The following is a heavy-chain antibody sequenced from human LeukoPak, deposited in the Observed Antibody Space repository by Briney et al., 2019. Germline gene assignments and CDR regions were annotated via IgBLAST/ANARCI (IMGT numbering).Heavy chain of an antibody. CDR2: ISGSGSIT. CDR3: ARLRYYGMDV. CDR1: GFTFSSYA. V-gene: IGHV3-23*01. J-gene: IGHJ6*02. D-gene: IGHD2-15*01. Sequence: GGSLRLSCAASGFTFSSYATSWVRQAPGKGLAWVSVISGSGSITNYADSVKGRFTISRDNAKNSLYLQMNSLRAEDTAVYYCARLRYYGMDVWGQGTTVTVSS.